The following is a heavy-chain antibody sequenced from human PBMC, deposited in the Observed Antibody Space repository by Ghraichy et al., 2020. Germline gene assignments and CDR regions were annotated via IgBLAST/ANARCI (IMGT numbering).Heavy chain of an antibody. CDR3: ARVRGPGTKETLDY. J-gene: IGHJ4*02. CDR2: ISSSSSYT. CDR1: GFTFSDYY. V-gene: IGHV3-11*05. Sequence: TLSLTCAASGFTFSDYYMSWIRQAPGKGLEWVSYISSSSSYTNYADSVKGRFTISRDNAKNSLYLQMNSLRAEDTAVYFCARVRGPGTKETLDYWGQGTLVTVSS. D-gene: IGHD1-1*01.